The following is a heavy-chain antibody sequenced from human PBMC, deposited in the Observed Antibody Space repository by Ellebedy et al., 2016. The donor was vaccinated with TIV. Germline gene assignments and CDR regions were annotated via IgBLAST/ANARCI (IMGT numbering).Heavy chain of an antibody. CDR3: AGAAWPNQLDY. CDR2: IYPDGRT. D-gene: IGHD2-8*01. J-gene: IGHJ4*02. V-gene: IGHV3-66*01. CDR1: GFTVGNNY. Sequence: PGGSLRLSCAASGFTVGNNYMSWVRQAPGKGLEWVSIIYPDGRTFYADSLKGRFSISRDSLNNLLHLQMNSLRGEDTAIYTCAGAAWPNQLDYWGRGILVTVSS.